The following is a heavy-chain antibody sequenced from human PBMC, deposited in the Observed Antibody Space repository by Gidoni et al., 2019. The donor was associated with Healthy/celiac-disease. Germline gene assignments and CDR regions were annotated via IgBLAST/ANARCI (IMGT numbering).Heavy chain of an antibody. J-gene: IGHJ3*02. D-gene: IGHD3-3*01. Sequence: QVQLVQSGAEVKKPGSSVKVSCKASGGTFSSYAISWVRQAPGQGLEWMGGIIPIFGTANYAQKFQGRVTITADESTSTAYMELSSLRSEDTAVYYCARDAAPGFLEWLFPQVLTFDIWGQGTMVTVSS. CDR1: GGTFSSYA. V-gene: IGHV1-69*01. CDR2: IIPIFGTA. CDR3: ARDAAPGFLEWLFPQVLTFDI.